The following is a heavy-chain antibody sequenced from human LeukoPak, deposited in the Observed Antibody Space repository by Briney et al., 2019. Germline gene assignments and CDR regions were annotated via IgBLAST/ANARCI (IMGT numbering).Heavy chain of an antibody. CDR1: GYSFTSYW. CDR3: AAGDGYFDY. D-gene: IGHD6-13*01. CDR2: IYPSDSDT. J-gene: IGHJ4*02. Sequence: GESLKISCKGSGYSFTSYWVAWVRQMPGQGLEWMGVIYPSDSDTRYSPSFQGQVTISADKSITTAFLQWGSLKASDTAIYYCAAGDGYFDYWGQGTLVTVSS. V-gene: IGHV5-51*01.